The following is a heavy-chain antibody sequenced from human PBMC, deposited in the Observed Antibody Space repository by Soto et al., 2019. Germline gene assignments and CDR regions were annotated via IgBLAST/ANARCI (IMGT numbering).Heavy chain of an antibody. Sequence: EVQLLESGGGLVQPGGSLRLSCAASGFTFSSYAMSWVRQAPGKGLEWVSAISGSGGSTYYADSVKGRFTISRDNSKNTLYLQMNSLRAEDTAVYYCAKDGYCSGGSCYSIYYYYGMDVWGQGTTVTVSS. CDR1: GFTFSSYA. J-gene: IGHJ6*01. CDR2: ISGSGGST. CDR3: AKDGYCSGGSCYSIYYYYGMDV. V-gene: IGHV3-23*01. D-gene: IGHD2-15*01.